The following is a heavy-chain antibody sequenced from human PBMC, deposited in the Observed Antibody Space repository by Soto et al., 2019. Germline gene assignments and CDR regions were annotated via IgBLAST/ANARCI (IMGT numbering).Heavy chain of an antibody. V-gene: IGHV1-69*02. CDR1: GGTFSSYT. J-gene: IGHJ6*02. Sequence: QVQLVQSGAEVKKPGSSVKVSCKASGGTFSSYTISWVRQAPGQGLEWMGRIIPILGIANYAQKFQGRVTITADKSTGTAYMELSSLRSEDTAVYYCAVQQLVRGYYYYGMDVWGQGTTVTVSS. CDR3: AVQQLVRGYYYYGMDV. D-gene: IGHD6-13*01. CDR2: IIPILGIA.